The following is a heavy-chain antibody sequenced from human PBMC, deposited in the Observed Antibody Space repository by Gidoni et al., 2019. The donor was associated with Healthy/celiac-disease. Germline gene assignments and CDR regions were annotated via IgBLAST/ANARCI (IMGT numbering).Heavy chain of an antibody. Sequence: EVQLVESGGGLVQPGGSLRLSCAAPGFTFSDHYMDWVRQAPGKGLEWFGRTRNKANSYTTEYAASVKGRFTISRDDSKNSLYLQMNSLKTEDTAVYYCARAVGYYDSNAFDYWGQGTLVTVSS. V-gene: IGHV3-72*01. CDR1: GFTFSDHY. CDR3: ARAVGYYDSNAFDY. D-gene: IGHD3-22*01. J-gene: IGHJ4*02. CDR2: TRNKANSYTT.